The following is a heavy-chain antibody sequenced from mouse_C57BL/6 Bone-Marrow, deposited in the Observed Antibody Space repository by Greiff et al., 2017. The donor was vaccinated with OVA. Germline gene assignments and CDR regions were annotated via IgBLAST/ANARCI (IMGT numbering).Heavy chain of an antibody. J-gene: IGHJ2*01. CDR1: GYTFTSYG. Sequence: QVQLQQSGAELARPGASVKLSCKASGYTFTSYGISWVKQRTGQGLEWIGMIHPNSGSTNYNEKFKSKATLTVDKSSSTAYMQLSSLTSEDSAVYYCAREGTGDDYWGQGTTLTVSS. CDR2: IHPNSGST. D-gene: IGHD3-3*01. V-gene: IGHV1-81*01. CDR3: AREGTGDDY.